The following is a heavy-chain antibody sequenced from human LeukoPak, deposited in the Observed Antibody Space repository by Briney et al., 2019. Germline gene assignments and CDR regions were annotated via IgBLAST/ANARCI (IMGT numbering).Heavy chain of an antibody. CDR2: IKQDGSEK. CDR1: GFTFSTYY. J-gene: IGHJ4*02. V-gene: IGHV3-7*04. Sequence: GGSLRLSCAASGFTFSTYYMGWVRQAPGKGLEWVANIKQDGSEKYYVDAVKGRFTISRDNAKNSLYLQMNSLRAEDTSVYYCARDPDTLSYYLYFGYWGPGTLVTVSS. D-gene: IGHD3-10*01. CDR3: ARDPDTLSYYLYFGY.